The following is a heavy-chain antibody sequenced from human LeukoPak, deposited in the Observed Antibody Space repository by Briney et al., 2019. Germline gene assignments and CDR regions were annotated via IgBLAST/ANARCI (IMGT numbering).Heavy chain of an antibody. J-gene: IGHJ6*02. CDR2: IGTAGDT. D-gene: IGHD2-15*01. V-gene: IGHV3-13*01. CDR1: GFTFSSYD. Sequence: GGSLRLSCAASGFTFSSYDMHWVRHATGKGLEWVSAIGTAGDTYYPGSVKGRFTISRENAKNSLYLQMNSLRAGDTAVYYCARAIYCSGGSCPEFYGMDVWGQGTTVTVSS. CDR3: ARAIYCSGGSCPEFYGMDV.